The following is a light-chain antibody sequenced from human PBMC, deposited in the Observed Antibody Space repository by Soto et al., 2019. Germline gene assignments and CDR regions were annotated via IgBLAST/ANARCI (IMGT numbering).Light chain of an antibody. CDR1: GSDVGGYNY. V-gene: IGLV2-11*01. Sequence: QSALTQPRSVSGSPGQSVTISCTGTGSDVGGYNYVSWYQQHPGKAPKLIIYDVSTRPSGVPVRFSGSKSGNTASLTISGLQAEDEADYYCCSYAGTYSVVFGGGTKVTVL. J-gene: IGLJ2*01. CDR2: DVS. CDR3: CSYAGTYSVV.